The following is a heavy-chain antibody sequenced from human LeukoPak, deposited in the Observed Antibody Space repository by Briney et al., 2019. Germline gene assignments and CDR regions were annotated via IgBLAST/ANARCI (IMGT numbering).Heavy chain of an antibody. CDR3: AKAVKHYYDSSGYLGY. CDR2: IRYDGSNK. V-gene: IGHV3-30*02. Sequence: GGSLRLSCAASGFTFSSYGMHWVRQAPGKGLEWVAFIRYDGSNKYYADSVKGRCTISRDNSKNTLYLQMNSLRAEDTAVYYCAKAVKHYYDSSGYLGYWGQGTLVTVSS. D-gene: IGHD3-22*01. J-gene: IGHJ4*02. CDR1: GFTFSSYG.